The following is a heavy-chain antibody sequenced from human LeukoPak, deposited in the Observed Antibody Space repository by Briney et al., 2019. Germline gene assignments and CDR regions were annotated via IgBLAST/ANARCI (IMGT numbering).Heavy chain of an antibody. CDR2: IKQDGSEK. CDR1: GFTFSNYW. J-gene: IGHJ4*02. Sequence: GGSLRLSCAASGFTFSNYWMGWVRQAPGKGLEWVANIKQDGSEKRYVDPVKGRFTISRDNAKNSLYLQMNSLRAEDTAVYYCARELVLGRYCGGDCYNKIDYWGQGTLVTVSS. D-gene: IGHD2-21*02. V-gene: IGHV3-7*01. CDR3: ARELVLGRYCGGDCYNKIDY.